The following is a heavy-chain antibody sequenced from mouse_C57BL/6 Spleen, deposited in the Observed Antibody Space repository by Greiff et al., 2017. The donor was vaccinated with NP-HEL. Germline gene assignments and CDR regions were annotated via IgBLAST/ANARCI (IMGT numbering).Heavy chain of an antibody. V-gene: IGHV1-55*01. CDR1: GYTFTSYW. CDR3: ARSYYYGSGDY. CDR2: IYPGSGST. D-gene: IGHD1-1*01. Sequence: VQLRQPGAELVKPGASVKMSCKASGYTFTSYWITWVKQRPGQGLEWIGDIYPGSGSTNYNEKFKSKATLTVDKSSSTAYMQLSSLTSEDSAVYYCARSYYYGSGDYWGQGTTLTVSS. J-gene: IGHJ2*01.